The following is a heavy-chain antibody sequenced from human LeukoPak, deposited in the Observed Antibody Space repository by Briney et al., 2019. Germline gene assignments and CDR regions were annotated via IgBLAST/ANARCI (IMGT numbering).Heavy chain of an antibody. D-gene: IGHD5-18*01. V-gene: IGHV5-10-1*01. CDR1: GYSFTSYW. Sequence: GESLKISCKGSGYSFTSYWISWVRQMPGKGLEWMGRIDPSDSYTNYSPSFQGHVTISADKSISTAYLQWSSLKVSDTAMYYCAGRGEAMDPFDYWGQGTLVTVSS. CDR2: IDPSDSYT. J-gene: IGHJ4*02. CDR3: AGRGEAMDPFDY.